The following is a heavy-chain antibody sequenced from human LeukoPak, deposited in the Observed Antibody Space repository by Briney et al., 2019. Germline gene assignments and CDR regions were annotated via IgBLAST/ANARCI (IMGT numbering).Heavy chain of an antibody. D-gene: IGHD5-24*01. CDR2: IYYIGST. J-gene: IGHJ6*03. Sequence: TSETLSLTCTVSGGSISSYYLIGIRQPPAKGLEWIGNIYYIGSTNYNPSLQSRVTISVDTSKNQFSLKLSSVTAADTAVYYCTRGSMAYYYMDVWGKGTTVTISS. V-gene: IGHV4-59*01. CDR1: GGSISSYY. CDR3: TRGSMAYYYMDV.